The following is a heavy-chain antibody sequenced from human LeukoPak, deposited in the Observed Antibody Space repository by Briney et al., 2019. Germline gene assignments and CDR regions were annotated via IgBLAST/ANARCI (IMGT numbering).Heavy chain of an antibody. J-gene: IGHJ6*03. CDR3: ARQQLSYYYYMDV. Sequence: SQTLSLTCTVPGGSISSGGYYWSWIRQPPGKGLEWIGYIYHSGSTYYNPSLKSRVTISVDTSKNQFSLKLNSVTAADTAVYYCARQQLSYYYYMDVWGKGTTVTVSS. CDR2: IYHSGST. CDR1: GGSISSGGYY. D-gene: IGHD2-2*01. V-gene: IGHV4-30-2*03.